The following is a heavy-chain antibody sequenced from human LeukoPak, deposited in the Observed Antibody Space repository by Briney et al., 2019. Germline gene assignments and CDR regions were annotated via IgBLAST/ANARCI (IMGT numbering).Heavy chain of an antibody. Sequence: GGSLRLSCEVSGFTFTDYWMGWVRQAPGKGLEWVANIEEYGNEIQYVDSVKGRFTISRDNTKTSLYLQMNSLRVGDTAVYYCARPSFRTGSYFDHWGQGALVTVSS. V-gene: IGHV3-7*01. J-gene: IGHJ4*02. D-gene: IGHD3/OR15-3a*01. CDR1: GFTFTDYW. CDR2: IEEYGNEI. CDR3: ARPSFRTGSYFDH.